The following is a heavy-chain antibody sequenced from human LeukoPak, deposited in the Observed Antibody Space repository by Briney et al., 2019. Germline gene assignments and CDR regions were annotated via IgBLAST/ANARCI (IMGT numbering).Heavy chain of an antibody. V-gene: IGHV4-61*02. J-gene: IGHJ4*02. CDR3: ARELGIGSMS. CDR2: IYTSGST. Sequence: PSETLSLTCTVSGGSISSGSYYWSWIRQPAGKGLEWIGRIYTSGSTNYNPSLKSRVTISVDTSKNQFSLKLSSVTAADTAVYYCARELGIGSMSWGQGTLVTVSS. CDR1: GGSISSGSYY. D-gene: IGHD6-25*01.